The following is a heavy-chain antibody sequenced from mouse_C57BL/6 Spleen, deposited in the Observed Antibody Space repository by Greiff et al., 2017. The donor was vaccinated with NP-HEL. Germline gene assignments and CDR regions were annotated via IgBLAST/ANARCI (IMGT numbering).Heavy chain of an antibody. V-gene: IGHV1-64*01. Sequence: QVQLKQSGAELVKPGASVKLSCKASGYTFTSYWMHWVKQRPGQGLEWIGMIHPNSGSTNYNEKFKSKATLTVDKSSSTAYMQLSSLTSEDSAVYYCARGGAGTNFDYWGQGTTLTVSS. CDR3: ARGGAGTNFDY. CDR2: IHPNSGST. J-gene: IGHJ2*01. D-gene: IGHD4-1*01. CDR1: GYTFTSYW.